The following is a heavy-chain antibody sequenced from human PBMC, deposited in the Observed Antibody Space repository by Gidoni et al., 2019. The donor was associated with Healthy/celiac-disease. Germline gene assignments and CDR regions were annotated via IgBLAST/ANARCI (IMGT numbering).Heavy chain of an antibody. V-gene: IGHV4-39*02. Sequence: QLQLQESGPGLVKPSETLSLTFTVSGGPISSSSYYWGWIRQPPGQGLEWIGSIYYSGSTYYNPSLKSRVTISVDTSKNQFSLKLSSMTAADTAVYYCARDYGDYGFFDYWGQGTLVTVSS. D-gene: IGHD4-17*01. CDR3: ARDYGDYGFFDY. J-gene: IGHJ4*02. CDR1: GGPISSSSYY. CDR2: IYYSGST.